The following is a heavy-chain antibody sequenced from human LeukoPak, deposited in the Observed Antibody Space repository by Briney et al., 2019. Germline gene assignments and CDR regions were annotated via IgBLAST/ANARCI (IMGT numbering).Heavy chain of an antibody. V-gene: IGHV1-2*02. CDR1: RYTFTGYY. D-gene: IGHD3-22*01. CDR3: ARERGSYYDAWNWFDP. Sequence: ASVKVSCKASRYTFTGYYMHWVRQAPGQGLEWMGWINPNSGGTNYAQKFQGRVTMTRDTSISTAYMELSRLRSDDTAVYYCARERGSYYDAWNWFDPWGQGTLVTVSS. CDR2: INPNSGGT. J-gene: IGHJ5*02.